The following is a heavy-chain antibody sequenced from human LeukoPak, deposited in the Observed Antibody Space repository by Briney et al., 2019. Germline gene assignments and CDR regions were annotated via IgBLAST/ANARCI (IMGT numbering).Heavy chain of an antibody. CDR1: GITFSRSW. V-gene: IGHV3-7*01. D-gene: IGHD3-22*01. CDR3: ARDLYYDGSGGDL. Sequence: SSGSLRLSCAASGITFSRSWLSWVRQAPGKGLEWVAFIKEDGGEIFYVDSVKGRFTISRDNAKNSLYLQMNSLRAEDTAVYYCARDLYYDGSGGDLWGRGTLVTVSS. CDR2: IKEDGGEI. J-gene: IGHJ2*01.